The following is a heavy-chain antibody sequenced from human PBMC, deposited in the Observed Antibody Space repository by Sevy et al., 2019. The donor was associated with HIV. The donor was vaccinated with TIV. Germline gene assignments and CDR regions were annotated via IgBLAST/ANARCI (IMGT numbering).Heavy chain of an antibody. CDR3: ARDGGYGDYDRGYYYYYYMDV. D-gene: IGHD4-17*01. Sequence: SETLSLTCAVSGGSMSSGGYSWSWIRQPPGKGLEWIGYIFHSGSTYYNPSLKSRVTISVDRSKNQFSLNLSSVTAADTAVYYCARDGGYGDYDRGYYYYYYMDVWGKGTTVTVSS. V-gene: IGHV4-30-2*01. J-gene: IGHJ6*03. CDR1: GGSMSSGGYS. CDR2: IFHSGST.